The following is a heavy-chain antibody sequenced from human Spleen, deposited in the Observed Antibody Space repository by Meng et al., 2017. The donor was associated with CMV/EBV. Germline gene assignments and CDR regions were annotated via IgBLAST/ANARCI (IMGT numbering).Heavy chain of an antibody. CDR2: ISYDGNNK. V-gene: IGHV3-30-3*01. D-gene: IGHD2-2*01. CDR3: ARDHCSSTSCYSYYFDY. J-gene: IGHJ4*02. CDR1: GFTFSSYA. Sequence: GSLRLSCAAFGFTFSSYAMHWVRQAPGKGLEWVAIISYDGNNKYYADSVKARFTISRDNSKNTLYLQMNSPRAEDTAVYYCARDHCSSTSCYSYYFDYWGQGTLVTVSS.